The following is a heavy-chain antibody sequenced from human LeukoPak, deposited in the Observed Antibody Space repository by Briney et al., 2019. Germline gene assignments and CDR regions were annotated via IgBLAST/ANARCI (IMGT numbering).Heavy chain of an antibody. J-gene: IGHJ3*02. V-gene: IGHV3-30*18. CDR3: AKRWLEYDAFDI. CDR1: GFTFSSYG. Sequence: GRSLRPSCAASGFTFSSYGMHWVRQAPGKGLEWVAVISYDGSNKYYADSVKGRFTISRDNSKNTLYLQMNSLRAEDTAVYYCAKRWLEYDAFDIWGQGTMVTVSS. CDR2: ISYDGSNK. D-gene: IGHD3-22*01.